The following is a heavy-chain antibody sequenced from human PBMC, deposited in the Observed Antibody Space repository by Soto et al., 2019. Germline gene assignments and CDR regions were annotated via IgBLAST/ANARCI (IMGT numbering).Heavy chain of an antibody. Sequence: QVTLKESGPVLVKPTETLTLTCTVSGFSLSNARMGVSWLRQPPGKALEWLAHIFSNDEKSYSTSLKSRLTNSTDTSKSQVVLTMTNMDPVDTATYYCARSYYDFWSGYASPRNCFDPWGQGTLVTVSS. CDR3: ARSYYDFWSGYASPRNCFDP. D-gene: IGHD3-3*01. CDR1: GFSLSNARMG. V-gene: IGHV2-26*01. CDR2: IFSNDEK. J-gene: IGHJ5*02.